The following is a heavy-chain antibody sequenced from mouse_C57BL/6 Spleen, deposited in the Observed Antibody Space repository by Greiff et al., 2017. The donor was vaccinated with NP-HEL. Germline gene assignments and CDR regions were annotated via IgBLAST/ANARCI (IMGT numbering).Heavy chain of an antibody. CDR2: IDPSDSST. CDR3: ARSYYSNYRYFDV. V-gene: IGHV1-69*01. D-gene: IGHD2-5*01. J-gene: IGHJ1*03. CDR1: GYTFTSYW. Sequence: QVQLQQPGAELVMPGASVQLSCKASGYTFTSYWMRWVQQRPGQGLEWIGEIDPSDSSTKYNQQFKGKSTLTVSKSSSTAYMQLSSQTSEDYAVYYWARSYYSNYRYFDVWGTGTTVTVSS.